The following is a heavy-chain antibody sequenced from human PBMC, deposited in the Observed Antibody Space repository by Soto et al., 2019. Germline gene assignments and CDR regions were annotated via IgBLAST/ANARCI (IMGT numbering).Heavy chain of an antibody. V-gene: IGHV4-28*01. CDR2: IYYSGTT. Sequence: SETLSLTCAVSGYSISSSNWWGWIRQPPGKGLEWIGYIYYSGTTYYNPSLKSRVTMSVDTSKNQFSLKLTSVTAVDTAVYYCARRETKGPIDYWGREPLVTFSS. D-gene: IGHD1-26*01. J-gene: IGHJ4*01. CDR3: ARRETKGPIDY. CDR1: GYSISSSNW.